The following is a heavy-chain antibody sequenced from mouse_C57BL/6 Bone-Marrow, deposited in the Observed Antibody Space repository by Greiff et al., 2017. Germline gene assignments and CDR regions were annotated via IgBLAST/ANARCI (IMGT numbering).Heavy chain of an antibody. J-gene: IGHJ3*01. CDR1: GFTFSSYG. V-gene: IGHV5-6*01. CDR2: ISSGGSYT. Sequence: EVRLMESGGDLVKPGGSLKLSCAASGFTFSSYGMSWVRQTPDKRLEWVATISSGGSYTYYPDSVKGRFTISRDNAKNTLYLQMSSLKSEDTAMYYCARAYYYGSWFAYGGQGTLVTVSA. CDR3: ARAYYYGSWFAY. D-gene: IGHD1-1*01.